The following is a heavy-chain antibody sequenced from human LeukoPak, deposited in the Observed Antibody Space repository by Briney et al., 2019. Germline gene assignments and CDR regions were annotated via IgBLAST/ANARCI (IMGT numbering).Heavy chain of an antibody. J-gene: IGHJ5*02. D-gene: IGHD2-15*01. CDR3: ARRVVVVAALQQWHHFDP. CDR1: GGSTSSSSYY. CDR2: IYYSGST. Sequence: PSETLSLTCTVSGGSTSSSSYYWGWIRQPPGKGLEWIGSIYYSGSTYYNPSLKSRVTISVDTSKNQFSLKLRSVTAADTAVYYCARRVVVVAALQQWHHFDPWGQGTLVTVSS. V-gene: IGHV4-39*01.